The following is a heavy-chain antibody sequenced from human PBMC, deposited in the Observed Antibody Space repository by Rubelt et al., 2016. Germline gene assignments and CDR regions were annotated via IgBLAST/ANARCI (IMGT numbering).Heavy chain of an antibody. V-gene: IGHV4-34*01. D-gene: IGHD3-10*01. Sequence: QVQLQQWGAGLLKPSETLSLTCAVYGGSFSGYYWSWIRQPPGKGLEWIGEINHSGSTNYNPSPKGRVPILVDTSKDQFSLKLSSVTAADTAVYYCARGPNYYGSGSYAVWGQGTLVTVSS. CDR1: GGSFSGYY. J-gene: IGHJ4*02. CDR3: ARGPNYYGSGSYAV. CDR2: INHSGST.